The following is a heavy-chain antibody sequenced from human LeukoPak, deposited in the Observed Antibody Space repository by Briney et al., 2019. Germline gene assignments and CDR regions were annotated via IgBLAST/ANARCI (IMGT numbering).Heavy chain of an antibody. Sequence: GGSLRLSCAASGFTFSSYAMHWVRQAPGKGLEWVAVISYDGSNKYYADSVKGRFTISRDNSKNTLYLQMNSLRAEDTAVYYCAREVASGYSSSYIDYWGQGTLVTVSS. CDR3: AREVASGYSSSYIDY. CDR1: GFTFSSYA. J-gene: IGHJ4*02. D-gene: IGHD6-6*01. CDR2: ISYDGSNK. V-gene: IGHV3-30-3*01.